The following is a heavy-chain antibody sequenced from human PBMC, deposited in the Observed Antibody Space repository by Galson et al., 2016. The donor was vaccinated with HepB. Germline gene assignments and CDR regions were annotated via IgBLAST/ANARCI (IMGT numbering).Heavy chain of an antibody. CDR1: GGSTYTSY. D-gene: IGHD5-12*01. V-gene: IGHV4-59*01. CDR2: SYNSGNT. CDR3: AKVGRYSFDV. J-gene: IGHJ3*01. Sequence: ETLSLTCSVSGGSTYTSYWSWVRQPPGKGPEWVGYSYNSGNTVYNPSLDSRVTVSVDTSKNQFSLRLTSVTAADTAVYYCAKVGRYSFDVWGPGTMVTVSS.